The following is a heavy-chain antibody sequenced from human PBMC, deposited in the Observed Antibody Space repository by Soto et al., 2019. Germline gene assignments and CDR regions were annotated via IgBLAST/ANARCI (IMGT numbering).Heavy chain of an antibody. J-gene: IGHJ6*02. CDR1: GFTFSSYG. D-gene: IGHD3-16*02. CDR3: AKALLYRSGNPYYYYYYGMDV. Sequence: QVQLVESGGGVVQPGRSLRLSCAASGFTFSSYGMHWVRQAPGKGLEWVAVISYDGSNKYYADSVKGRFTISRDNSKNTLYLQMNSLRAEDTAVYYCAKALLYRSGNPYYYYYYGMDVWGQGTTVTVSS. V-gene: IGHV3-30*18. CDR2: ISYDGSNK.